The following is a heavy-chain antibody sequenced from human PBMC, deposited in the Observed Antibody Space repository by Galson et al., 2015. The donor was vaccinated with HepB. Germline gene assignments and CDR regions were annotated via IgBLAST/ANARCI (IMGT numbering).Heavy chain of an antibody. CDR1: GFTVSSNY. CDR2: IYSGGST. Sequence: SLRLSCAASGFTVSSNYMSWVRQAPGKGLEWVSVIYSGGSTYYADPVKGRFTISRDNSKNTLYLQTNSLRAEDTAVYYCARVSAYYDSRPWHAFDIWGQGTMVTVSS. J-gene: IGHJ3*02. CDR3: ARVSAYYDSRPWHAFDI. D-gene: IGHD3-22*01. V-gene: IGHV3-53*01.